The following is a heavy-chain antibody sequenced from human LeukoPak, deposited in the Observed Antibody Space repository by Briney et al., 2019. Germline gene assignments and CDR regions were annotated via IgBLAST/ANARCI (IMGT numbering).Heavy chain of an antibody. V-gene: IGHV3-23*01. Sequence: PGGSLRLSCAASGFTFSRYAMTWVRQAPGKGLEWVSDISDTGGSTYYADSVQGRFTTSRDNAKNLLFLQMNSLRPEDTGVYYCARIDRDFYYMDVWGKGTTVTVSS. CDR1: GFTFSRYA. CDR2: ISDTGGST. J-gene: IGHJ6*03. CDR3: ARIDRDFYYMDV. D-gene: IGHD3-22*01.